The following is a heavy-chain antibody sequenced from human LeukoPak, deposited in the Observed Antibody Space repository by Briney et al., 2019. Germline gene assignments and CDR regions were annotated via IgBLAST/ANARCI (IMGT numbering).Heavy chain of an antibody. D-gene: IGHD3-10*02. CDR1: GFTFSSYE. J-gene: IGHJ6*04. CDR3: AELGITMIGGV. Sequence: GGSLRLSCAASGFTFSSYEMNWVRQAPGKGLEWVSYISSSGSTIYYADAVKGRFTISRDNAKNSLYLQMNSLRAEDTAVYYCAELGITMIGGVWGKGTTVTISS. CDR2: ISSSGSTI. V-gene: IGHV3-48*03.